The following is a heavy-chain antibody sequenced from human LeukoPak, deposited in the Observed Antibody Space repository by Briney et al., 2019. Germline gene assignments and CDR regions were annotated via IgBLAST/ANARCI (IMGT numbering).Heavy chain of an antibody. CDR3: ARVSY. V-gene: IGHV3-30-3*01. CDR1: GFTFSSYA. CDR2: ISYDGSNK. Sequence: PGGSLRLSCAASGFTFSSYAMHWVRQAPGKGLEWVAVISYDGSNKYYADSVKGQFTISRDTSKNTLYLQMNSLRDEATAVYYWARVSYWGQGTLVTVSS. J-gene: IGHJ4*02.